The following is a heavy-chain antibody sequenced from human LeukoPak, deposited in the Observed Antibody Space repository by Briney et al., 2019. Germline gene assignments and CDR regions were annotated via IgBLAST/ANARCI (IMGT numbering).Heavy chain of an antibody. CDR3: ARDQWFGELFYYYGMDV. CDR1: GFTFSSYG. V-gene: IGHV3-33*01. Sequence: GRSLRLSCAASGFTFSSYGMHWVRQAPGKGLEWVAAIWYDGSNKYYADSVKGRFTISRDNSKNTLYLQMNSLRAEDTAVYYCARDQWFGELFYYYGMDVWGQGTTVTVSS. CDR2: IWYDGSNK. D-gene: IGHD3-10*01. J-gene: IGHJ6*02.